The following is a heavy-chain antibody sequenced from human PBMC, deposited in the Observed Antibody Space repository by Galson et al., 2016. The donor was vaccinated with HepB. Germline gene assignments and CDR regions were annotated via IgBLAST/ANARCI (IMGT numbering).Heavy chain of an antibody. V-gene: IGHV3-7*01. J-gene: IGHJ4*02. D-gene: IGHD3-3*01. Sequence: SLRLSCAASGFTFSNYWMSWVRQAPGKGLEWVANIKEDGSEQYYVDSVKGRFTLSRDNTKNSLYLQMNSLRAEDTAVYYCARDYDFWSGYEDYWGQGTLVTVSS. CDR1: GFTFSNYW. CDR2: IKEDGSEQ. CDR3: ARDYDFWSGYEDY.